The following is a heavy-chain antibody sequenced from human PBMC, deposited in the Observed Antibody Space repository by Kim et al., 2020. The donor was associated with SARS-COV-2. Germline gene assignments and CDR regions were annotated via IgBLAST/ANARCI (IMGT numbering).Heavy chain of an antibody. Sequence: SVKVSCKASGGTFSSYAISWVRQAPGQGLEWMGRIIPILGIANYAQKFQGRVTITADKSTSTAYMELSSLRSEDTAVYYCARGDGSGMGDFYYYYGMDVWGQGTTVTVSS. CDR2: IIPILGIA. D-gene: IGHD3-10*01. CDR1: GGTFSSYA. CDR3: ARGDGSGMGDFYYYYGMDV. J-gene: IGHJ6*02. V-gene: IGHV1-69*04.